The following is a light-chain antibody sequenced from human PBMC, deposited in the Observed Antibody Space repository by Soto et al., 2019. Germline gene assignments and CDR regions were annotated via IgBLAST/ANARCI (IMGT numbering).Light chain of an antibody. CDR1: QSILYSSNNKNL. V-gene: IGKV4-1*01. Sequence: DIVMTQSPEYLAVSLGERATINCRSSQSILYSSNNKNLIAWYQQKPGQPPKLLIYWASTRQSGVPDRFSGRECGRDFTLTISTLQAEDVAVYYCQQYYSPPRYTFGQGTRLGIK. CDR2: WAS. J-gene: IGKJ2*01. CDR3: QQYYSPPRYT.